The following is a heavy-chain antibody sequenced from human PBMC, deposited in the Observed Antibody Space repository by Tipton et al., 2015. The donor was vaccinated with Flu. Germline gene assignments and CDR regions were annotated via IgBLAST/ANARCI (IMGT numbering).Heavy chain of an antibody. Sequence: LRLSCSVSGGPITSSSYYWGWIRQPPGKGLEWIGSIYYSGSTYYNPSLKSRVTISVDTSENQFSLKLSSVTAADTAVYYCAREGRREQLALDYWGQGTLVTVSS. J-gene: IGHJ4*02. CDR3: AREGRREQLALDY. V-gene: IGHV4-39*07. CDR2: IYYSGST. D-gene: IGHD6-6*01. CDR1: GGPITSSSYY.